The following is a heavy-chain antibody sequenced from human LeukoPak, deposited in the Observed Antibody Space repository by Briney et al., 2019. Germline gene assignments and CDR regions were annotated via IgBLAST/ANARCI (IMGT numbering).Heavy chain of an antibody. J-gene: IGHJ4*02. CDR3: ARGDYYTSGSYYLAY. CDR2: ISISGST. V-gene: IGHV4-30-4*08. D-gene: IGHD3-10*01. Sequence: PSETLSLTCTVSRVSINSGDYYWSWIRRPPGQGLEWVGYISISGSTYYNPSLKSRVDISADMSRNQVSVKLTSVTAADTAVYHCARGDYYTSGSYYLAYWGQGILVTVSS. CDR1: RVSINSGDYY.